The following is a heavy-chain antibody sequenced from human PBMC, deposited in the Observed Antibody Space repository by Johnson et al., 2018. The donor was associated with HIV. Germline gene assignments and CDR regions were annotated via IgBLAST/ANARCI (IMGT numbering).Heavy chain of an antibody. Sequence: YWMSWVRQAPGKGLEWVSAISGSGGSTYYANSVKGRFTISRDNSKNTLYLQINSLRVEDTAVYYCARVRVGAFDIWGQGTMVTVSS. CDR3: ARVRVGAFDI. V-gene: IGHV3-23*01. D-gene: IGHD1-26*01. J-gene: IGHJ3*02. CDR1: YW. CDR2: ISGSGGST.